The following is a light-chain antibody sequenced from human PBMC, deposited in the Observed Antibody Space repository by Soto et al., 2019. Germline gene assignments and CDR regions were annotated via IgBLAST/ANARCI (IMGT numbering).Light chain of an antibody. Sequence: EIVMTQSPATLSLSPGERATLSCRASQSLSNNLAWYQQKPGQAPRLLIYGTFTRATGIPARFRGSASGTEFSLTISSLQSEDFAVYYCQQYNSWPFTFGPGTKVDIK. J-gene: IGKJ3*01. CDR1: QSLSNN. CDR3: QQYNSWPFT. V-gene: IGKV3-15*01. CDR2: GTF.